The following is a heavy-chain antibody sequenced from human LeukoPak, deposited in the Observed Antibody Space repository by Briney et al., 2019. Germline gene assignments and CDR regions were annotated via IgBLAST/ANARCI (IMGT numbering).Heavy chain of an antibody. CDR1: GYSFTSYS. J-gene: IGHJ4*02. CDR2: IYAGHSET. V-gene: IGHV5-51*01. Sequence: GDSLKISCKASGYSFTSYSIGWVRQMPGKGLEWMGIIYAGHSETAYRRSFQGQVTISVDKSISTAYLQWSSLKASDTAMYYCARRDSGYYYFDYWGQGTLVTVSS. D-gene: IGHD6-13*01. CDR3: ARRDSGYYYFDY.